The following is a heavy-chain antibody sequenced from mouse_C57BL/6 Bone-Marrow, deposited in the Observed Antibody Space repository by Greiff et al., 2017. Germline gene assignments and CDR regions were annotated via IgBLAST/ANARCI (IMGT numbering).Heavy chain of an antibody. CDR3: VHGLTGTFFAY. V-gene: IGHV14-1*01. CDR1: GFNIKDYY. J-gene: IGHJ3*01. Sequence: EVQLQQSGAELVRPGASVKLSCTASGFNIKDYYMHWVKQRPEQGLEWIGRIDPEDGDTEYAPKFQGKATMTADTSSNTAYLQLSSLTSEDTAVYYSVHGLTGTFFAYWGQGTLVTVSA. CDR2: IDPEDGDT. D-gene: IGHD4-1*01.